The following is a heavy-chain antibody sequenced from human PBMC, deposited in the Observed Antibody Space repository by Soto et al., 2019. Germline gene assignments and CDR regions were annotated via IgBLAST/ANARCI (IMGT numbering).Heavy chain of an antibody. CDR2: ISGGGDAT. Sequence: EVQLLESGGGLVQPGGSLRLSCAGSGFTFINHAMNWVRQAPGKGLEWVSSISGGGDATFFGDSVRGRFTISRDNSKNTGTMQMNSLGVDDTAVYYCARKILGSTSRPNYWYFDLWGRGTLVTVSS. CDR3: ARKILGSTSRPNYWYFDL. J-gene: IGHJ2*01. V-gene: IGHV3-23*01. CDR1: GFTFINHA. D-gene: IGHD2-2*01.